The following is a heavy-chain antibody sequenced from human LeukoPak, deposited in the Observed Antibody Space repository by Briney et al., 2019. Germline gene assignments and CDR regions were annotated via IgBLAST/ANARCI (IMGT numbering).Heavy chain of an antibody. J-gene: IGHJ3*02. V-gene: IGHV4-59*12. D-gene: IGHD3-3*01. CDR1: GGSISTYY. CDR2: IYYSGSS. CDR3: ARGSITVVPAFDI. Sequence: NSSETLSLTCTLSGGSISTYYWSWIRQPPGKGLEWIGYIYYSGSSGYNPSLKSRGTISVDTSKNQFSLKLSSVTAADTAVYYCARGSITVVPAFDIWGQGTRVTLSS.